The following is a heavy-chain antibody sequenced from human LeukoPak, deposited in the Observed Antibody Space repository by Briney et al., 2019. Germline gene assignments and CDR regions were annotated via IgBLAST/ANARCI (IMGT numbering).Heavy chain of an antibody. J-gene: IGHJ4*02. CDR2: IYYSGST. CDR1: GGCISSSSYY. V-gene: IGHV4-39*07. CDR3: ARVTGYMIEDYFDY. Sequence: SETLSLTCTVSGGCISSSSYYGGWIRQPPGKGLEGVGSIYYSGSTYYNPSLKSRVTISVDTSKNQFSLRLSSVTAADTAVYYCARVTGYMIEDYFDYWGQGTLVTVSS. D-gene: IGHD3-22*01.